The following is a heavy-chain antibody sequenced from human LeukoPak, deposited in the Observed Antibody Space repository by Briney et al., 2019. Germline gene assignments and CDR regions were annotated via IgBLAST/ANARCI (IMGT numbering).Heavy chain of an antibody. D-gene: IGHD6-19*01. CDR2: IYYSGST. V-gene: IGHV4-39*07. Sequence: SETLSLTCTVSGGSISSSSYYWGWIRQPPGKGPEWIGSIYYSGSTYYNPSLKSRVTISVDTSKNQFSLKLSSVTAADTAVYYCARDSAPKPFDYWGQGTLVTVSS. CDR1: GGSISSSSYY. J-gene: IGHJ4*02. CDR3: ARDSAPKPFDY.